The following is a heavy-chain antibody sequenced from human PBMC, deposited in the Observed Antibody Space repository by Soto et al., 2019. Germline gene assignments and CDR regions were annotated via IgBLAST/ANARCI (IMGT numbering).Heavy chain of an antibody. CDR2: ISAYNGNT. D-gene: IGHD3-22*01. CDR1: GYTFTSYG. Sequence: GXSVKVSCKASGYTFTSYGIIWVRQAPGQGLEWMGWISAYNGNTNYAQKLQGRVSIVADISTSTAYMELSRLRSEDTAVYYCARALLSNSYDSGGYDSYFHAMDVWGQGTPVTVSS. J-gene: IGHJ6*02. V-gene: IGHV1-18*01. CDR3: ARALLSNSYDSGGYDSYFHAMDV.